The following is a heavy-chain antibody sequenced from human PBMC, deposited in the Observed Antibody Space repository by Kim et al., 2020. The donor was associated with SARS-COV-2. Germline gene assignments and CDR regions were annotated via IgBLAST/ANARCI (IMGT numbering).Heavy chain of an antibody. J-gene: IGHJ4*02. D-gene: IGHD3-10*01. V-gene: IGHV3-23*01. CDR3: GDYHGAGSDFTY. CDR1: GLTFSSYG. Sequence: GGSLRLSCAASGLTFSSYGMTWVRQAPGKGLEWVSSFTGDGITYYADSVKGGFTISRDNSKNMLYLQVNSQRAEDTAVYYCGDYHGAGSDFTYGGEGTLVSVSS. CDR2: FTGDGIT.